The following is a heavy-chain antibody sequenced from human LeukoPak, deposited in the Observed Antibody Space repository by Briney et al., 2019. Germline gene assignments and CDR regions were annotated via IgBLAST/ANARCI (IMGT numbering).Heavy chain of an antibody. Sequence: SETLSLTCTVSGGSISPFYWNWIRQPPGKGLEWIGYIYYTGGTSYSPSLNSRATISVDTSKNQISLKLNSVTAADTAVYYCARGGIVVANTGAFDIWGQGTMVPVSS. CDR1: GGSISPFY. CDR3: ARGGIVVANTGAFDI. D-gene: IGHD3-22*01. CDR2: IYYTGGT. J-gene: IGHJ3*02. V-gene: IGHV4-59*12.